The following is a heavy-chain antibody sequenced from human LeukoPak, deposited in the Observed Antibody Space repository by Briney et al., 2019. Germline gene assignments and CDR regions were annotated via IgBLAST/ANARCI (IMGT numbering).Heavy chain of an antibody. D-gene: IGHD2-21*02. CDR3: ARDWIKACVVVTAIRSAFDI. V-gene: IGHV3-21*01. CDR1: GFTFSSYS. CDR2: ISSSSSYI. J-gene: IGHJ3*02. Sequence: GGSLRLSCAASGFTFSSYSMNWVRQAPGKGLEWVSSISSSSSYIYYADSVKGRFTTSRDNAKNSLYLQMDSLRAEDTAVYYCARDWIKACVVVTAIRSAFDIWGQGTMVTVSS.